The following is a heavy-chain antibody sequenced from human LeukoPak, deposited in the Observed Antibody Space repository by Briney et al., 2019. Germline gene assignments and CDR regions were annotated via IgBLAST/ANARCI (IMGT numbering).Heavy chain of an antibody. CDR1: GFPFGHYW. CDR3: ARDHYGDYYFDK. J-gene: IGHJ4*02. Sequence: GGSLRLSCAASGFPFGHYWMHLVRQVPGKRPVWVSRINNDGSSTNYADSVRGRFSIFRDNAQNTLYLQMHSLSVEDTAVYFCARDHYGDYYFDKWGQGTLVAVSS. D-gene: IGHD4/OR15-4a*01. CDR2: INNDGSST. V-gene: IGHV3-74*01.